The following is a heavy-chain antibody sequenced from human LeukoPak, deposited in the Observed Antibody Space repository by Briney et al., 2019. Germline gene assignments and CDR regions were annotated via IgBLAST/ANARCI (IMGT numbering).Heavy chain of an antibody. CDR1: GFTFSSYG. V-gene: IGHV3-30*02. J-gene: IGHJ4*02. CDR3: AKAGPMGYYDSSGYDNYFDY. D-gene: IGHD3-22*01. CDR2: IRYDGSNK. Sequence: GGSLRLSCAASGFTFSSYGMHWVRQAPGKGLEWVAFIRYDGSNKYYADSVKGRFTISRDNSKNTLYLQMNSLRAEDTAVYYCAKAGPMGYYDSSGYDNYFDYWGQGTLVTVSS.